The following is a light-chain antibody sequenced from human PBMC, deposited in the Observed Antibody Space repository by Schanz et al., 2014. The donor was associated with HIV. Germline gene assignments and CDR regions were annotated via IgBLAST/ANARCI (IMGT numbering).Light chain of an antibody. V-gene: IGLV1-40*01. Sequence: QSVLAQPPSVSGAPGQRVTISCTGSSSNIGADYDVHWYQLLPGTAPKLLIFDNTHRPSGVPARFSGSKSGSSASLAISGLHGEDEDDYFCQSFDSSLNGVVFGGGTKLTVL. CDR3: QSFDSSLNGVV. CDR2: DNT. J-gene: IGLJ3*02. CDR1: SSNIGADYD.